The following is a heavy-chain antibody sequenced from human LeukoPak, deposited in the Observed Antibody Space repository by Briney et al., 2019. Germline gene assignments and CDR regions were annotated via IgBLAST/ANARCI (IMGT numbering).Heavy chain of an antibody. CDR3: ARDPTYYDFWSGYYTDHFDY. J-gene: IGHJ4*02. CDR1: GGTFSSYA. D-gene: IGHD3-3*01. Sequence: ASVKVSCKASGGTFSSYAISWVRQAPGQGLEWMGWINTNTGNPTYAQGFTGRFVFSLDTSVSTAYLQISSLKAEDTAVYYCARDPTYYDFWSGYYTDHFDYWGQGTLVTVSS. CDR2: INTNTGNP. V-gene: IGHV7-4-1*02.